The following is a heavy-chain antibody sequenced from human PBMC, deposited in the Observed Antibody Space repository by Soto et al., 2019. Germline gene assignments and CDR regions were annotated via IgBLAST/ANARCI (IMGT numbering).Heavy chain of an antibody. J-gene: IGHJ6*02. CDR3: ATTSSRSTAAAGSGYYYGMDV. D-gene: IGHD6-13*01. V-gene: IGHV1-69*06. CDR2: ILPMFGTV. Sequence: QLQLVQSGAEVKKPGSSVKVACQASGGTFSTYAISWMRQAPGQGLEWMGGILPMFGTVHYAQKFQGRVTITADTSTSTAYVDLSSLRSEDTAVYYCATTSSRSTAAAGSGYYYGMDVWGQGTTVTVSS. CDR1: GGTFSTYA.